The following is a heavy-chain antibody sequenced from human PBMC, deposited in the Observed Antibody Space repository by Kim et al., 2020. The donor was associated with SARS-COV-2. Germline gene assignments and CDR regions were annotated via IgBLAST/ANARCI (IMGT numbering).Heavy chain of an antibody. V-gene: IGHV1-46*01. CDR1: GYTFTSYY. J-gene: IGHJ4*02. Sequence: ASVKVSCKASGYTFTSYYMHWVRQAPGQGLEWMGIINPSGGSTSYAQKFQGRVTMTRDTSTSTVYMELSSLRSEDTAVYYCARDLSGDSSGYYLPPHLSFDYWGQGTLVTVSS. CDR3: ARDLSGDSSGYYLPPHLSFDY. D-gene: IGHD3-22*01. CDR2: INPSGGST.